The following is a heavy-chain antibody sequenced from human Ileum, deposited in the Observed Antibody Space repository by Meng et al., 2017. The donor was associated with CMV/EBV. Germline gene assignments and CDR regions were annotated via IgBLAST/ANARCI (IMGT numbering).Heavy chain of an antibody. CDR3: ARHDYDFWTGYNLYFAS. CDR2: IGGSDGTT. CDR1: EFTFNNYA. D-gene: IGHD3-3*01. V-gene: IGHV3-23*01. J-gene: IGHJ4*02. Sequence: GGSLRPSCAASEFTFNNYAMSWVRQAPGKGLEWVSSIGGSDGTTFHVDSVKGRFTISRDNSKNTLYLQMNDLRPEDMAIYYCARHDYDFWTGYNLYFASWGQGTLVTVSS.